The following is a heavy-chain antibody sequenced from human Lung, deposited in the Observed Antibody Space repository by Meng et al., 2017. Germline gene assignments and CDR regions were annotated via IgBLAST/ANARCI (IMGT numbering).Heavy chain of an antibody. Sequence: QVQLVQSGAEVKTPGSSGKVACKASGGTFSSYTLIWVRQAPGQGLEWMGRILPILDITKYTQKFQGRVTITADKSTSTAYMELSSLTSDDTAVYYCAREHDSSGYIDFWGQGTLVTVSS. CDR2: ILPILDIT. CDR3: AREHDSSGYIDF. J-gene: IGHJ4*02. CDR1: GGTFSSYT. D-gene: IGHD3-22*01. V-gene: IGHV1-69*08.